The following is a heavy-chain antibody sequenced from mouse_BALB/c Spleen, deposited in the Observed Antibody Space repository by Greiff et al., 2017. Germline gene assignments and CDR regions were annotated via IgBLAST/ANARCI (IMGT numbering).Heavy chain of an antibody. V-gene: IGHV14-3*02. CDR2: IDPANGNT. CDR1: GFNIKDTY. D-gene: IGHD1-2*01. J-gene: IGHJ3*01. CDR3: AITTATGGFAY. Sequence: VQLKQSGAELVKPGASVKLSCTASGFNIKDTYMHWVKQRPEQGLEWIGRIDPANGNTKYDPKFQGKATITADTSSNTAYLQLSSLTSEDTAVYYCAITTATGGFAYWGQGTLVTVSA.